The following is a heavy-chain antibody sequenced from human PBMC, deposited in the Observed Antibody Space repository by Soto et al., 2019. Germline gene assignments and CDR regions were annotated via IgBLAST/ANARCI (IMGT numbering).Heavy chain of an antibody. CDR3: AQSVPRGSVVVIYSHDAFDI. CDR1: GFTFSSYS. D-gene: IGHD3-22*01. J-gene: IGHJ3*02. Sequence: GGSLRLSCAASGFTFSSYSMNWVRQAPGKGLEWVSYISSSSSTIYYADSVKGRFTISRDNAKNSLYLQMNSLRDEDTAVYYCAQSVPRGSVVVIYSHDAFDIWGQGTMVTVSS. V-gene: IGHV3-48*02. CDR2: ISSSSSTI.